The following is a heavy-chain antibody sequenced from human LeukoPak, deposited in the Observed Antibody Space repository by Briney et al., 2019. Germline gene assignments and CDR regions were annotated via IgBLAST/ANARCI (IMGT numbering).Heavy chain of an antibody. CDR3: ARVGYSNYFYNWFDP. CDR1: GYTFTTYG. CDR2: ISGYNGNT. D-gene: IGHD4-11*01. Sequence: ASVKVSCKASGYTFTTYGISWVRQAPGQGLEWMGWISGYNGNTNYAQKLQGRVTMTTDTSTSTAYMELRSLRSDDTAVYYCARVGYSNYFYNWFDPWGQGTLVTVSS. V-gene: IGHV1-18*01. J-gene: IGHJ5*02.